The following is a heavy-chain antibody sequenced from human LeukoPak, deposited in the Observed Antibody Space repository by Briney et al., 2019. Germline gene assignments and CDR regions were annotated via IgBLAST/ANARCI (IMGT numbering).Heavy chain of an antibody. CDR3: AKDMGEGGTYYLDC. CDR2: INSDGSST. J-gene: IGHJ4*02. V-gene: IGHV3-74*01. D-gene: IGHD3-16*01. CDR1: GFTFSSYW. Sequence: GGSLRLSCAASGFTFSSYWMHWVRQAPGKGLVWVSRINSDGSSTSYADSVKGRFTISRDNSKNILYLQMNSLRIEGTAIYFCAKDMGEGGTYYLDCWGPGTLVTVSS.